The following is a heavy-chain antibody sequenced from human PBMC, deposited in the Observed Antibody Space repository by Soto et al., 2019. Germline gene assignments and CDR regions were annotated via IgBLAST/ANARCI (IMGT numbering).Heavy chain of an antibody. J-gene: IGHJ4*02. V-gene: IGHV3-21*01. D-gene: IGHD2-15*01. Sequence: GGSLRLSCAPSGFTFSDYTMNWVRQAPGKGLEWVSSISSSSSFIYYSDSVKGRFTISRDNDRNSLYLQMTSLRGEDTAVYYCAKGLLHFDHWGQGTPVTVSS. CDR2: ISSSSSFI. CDR3: AKGLLHFDH. CDR1: GFTFSDYT.